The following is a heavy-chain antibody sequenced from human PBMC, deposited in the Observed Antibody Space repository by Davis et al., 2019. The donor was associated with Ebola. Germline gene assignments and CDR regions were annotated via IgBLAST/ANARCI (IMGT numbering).Heavy chain of an antibody. V-gene: IGHV4-59*01. J-gene: IGHJ6*02. D-gene: IGHD3-3*01. CDR2: IYYSGST. Sequence: MPSETLSLTCTVSGGSISTYYWSWIRQPPGKGLEWIGHIYYSGSTNYKSSLKSRVTITVGTSKNQFSLKLSSVTAAATAVYYCARVPRSYGFWIGRYSYHGLDVWGQGTTVTVS. CDR3: ARVPRSYGFWIGRYSYHGLDV. CDR1: GGSISTYY.